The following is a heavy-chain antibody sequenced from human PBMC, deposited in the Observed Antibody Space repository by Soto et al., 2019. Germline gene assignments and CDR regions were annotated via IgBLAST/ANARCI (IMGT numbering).Heavy chain of an antibody. Sequence: SVKVSCKASGGTFSSYAISWVRQAPGQGLEWMGGSIPIFGTANYAQKFQGRVTITADESTSTAYMELSSLRSEDTAVYYCARGVGLNYDILTGPSGYYYYGMDVWGQGTTVTVSS. CDR1: GGTFSSYA. V-gene: IGHV1-69*13. D-gene: IGHD3-9*01. CDR3: ARGVGLNYDILTGPSGYYYYGMDV. CDR2: SIPIFGTA. J-gene: IGHJ6*02.